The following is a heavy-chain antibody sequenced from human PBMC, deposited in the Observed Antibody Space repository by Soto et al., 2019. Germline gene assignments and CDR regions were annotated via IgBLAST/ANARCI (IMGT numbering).Heavy chain of an antibody. CDR1: GFTFSKFA. CDR3: AKEPTGSGWFDP. Sequence: GGSLRLSCAASGFTFSKFAMSWVRQAPGKGLEWVSAISGSGGRTYYPDSVKGRFTISRDNSKNTLYLQMNGLRAEDTAVYDCAKEPTGSGWFDPWGQGTLVTGSS. CDR2: ISGSGGRT. V-gene: IGHV3-23*01. J-gene: IGHJ5*02. D-gene: IGHD3-10*01.